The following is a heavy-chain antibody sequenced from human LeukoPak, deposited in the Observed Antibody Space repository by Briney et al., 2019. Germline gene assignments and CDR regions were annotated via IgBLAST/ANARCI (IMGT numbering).Heavy chain of an antibody. V-gene: IGHV4-30-2*01. Sequence: PSQTLSLTCAVSGGSISSCGYSWSWIRQPPGKGLEWIGYIYHSGSTYYNPSLKSRVTISVDRSKNQFSLKLSSVTAADTAVYYCARGEGHFDYWGQGTLVTVSS. CDR2: IYHSGST. CDR3: ARGEGHFDY. CDR1: GGSISSCGYS. J-gene: IGHJ4*02.